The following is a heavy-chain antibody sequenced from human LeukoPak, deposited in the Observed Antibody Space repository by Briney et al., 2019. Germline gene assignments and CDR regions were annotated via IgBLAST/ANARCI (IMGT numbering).Heavy chain of an antibody. CDR2: FDPEDGET. V-gene: IGHV1-24*01. CDR3: ATQLGLEVLSPLDYYDSSGSQGFDP. J-gene: IGHJ5*02. D-gene: IGHD3-22*01. CDR1: GYTLTELS. Sequence: ASVKVSCKVSGYTLTELSMHWVRQAPGKGLEWMGGFDPEDGETIYAQKFQGRVTMTEDTSTDTAYMELSSLRSEDTAVYYCATQLGLEVLSPLDYYDSSGSQGFDPWGQGALVTVSS.